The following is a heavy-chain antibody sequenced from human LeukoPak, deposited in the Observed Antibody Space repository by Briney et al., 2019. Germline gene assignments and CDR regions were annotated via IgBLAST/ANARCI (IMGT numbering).Heavy chain of an antibody. CDR2: IYYTGST. Sequence: SETLSLTCTVSGGSISSYYWSWIRQPPGKGLEWIGYIYYTGSTNYNPSLKSRVTISVDTSKNQFSLRLSSVIAADTAVYYCARGDCSGGSCYSFDYWGQGTLVTVSS. CDR3: ARGDCSGGSCYSFDY. J-gene: IGHJ4*02. V-gene: IGHV4-59*01. D-gene: IGHD2-15*01. CDR1: GGSISSYY.